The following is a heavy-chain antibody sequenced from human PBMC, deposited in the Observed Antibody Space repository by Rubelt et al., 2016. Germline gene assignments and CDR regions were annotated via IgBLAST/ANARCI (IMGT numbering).Heavy chain of an antibody. V-gene: IGHV4-34*01. CDR1: GGSFSGYY. CDR3: ARAHHCSSTSCNGRYFDY. D-gene: IGHD2-2*01. Sequence: QVQLQQWGAGLLKPSETLSLTCAVYGGSFSGYYWSWIRQPPGKGLEWIGEINHSGSTNYNPSLKSRVTISVDTSKNQFSLKLSSLTAADTAVYYCARAHHCSSTSCNGRYFDYWGQGTLVTVSS. J-gene: IGHJ4*02. CDR2: INHSGST.